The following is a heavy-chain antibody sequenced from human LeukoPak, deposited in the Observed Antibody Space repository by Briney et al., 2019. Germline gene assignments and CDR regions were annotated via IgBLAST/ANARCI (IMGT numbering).Heavy chain of an antibody. V-gene: IGHV1-18*01. CDR1: GYSFTSHG. CDR2: ISAYNGNT. Sequence: ASVKVSCKASGYSFTSHGISWVRQAPGQGLEWMGWISAYNGNTNYEQKLQGRVTMTTDTSTSTAYMELRSLRSDDTAVYYCARCFSAVVPAATYYYYCYMDVWGKGTTVTVSS. CDR3: ARCFSAVVPAATYYYYCYMDV. J-gene: IGHJ6*03. D-gene: IGHD2-2*01.